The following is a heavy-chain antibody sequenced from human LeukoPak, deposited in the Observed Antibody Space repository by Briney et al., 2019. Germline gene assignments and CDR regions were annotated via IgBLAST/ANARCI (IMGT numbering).Heavy chain of an antibody. CDR2: ISGSGGST. V-gene: IGHV3-23*01. Sequence: GGSLRLSCVASGFTFSSYATSWVRQAPGKGLEWVSAISGSGGSTYYADSVKGRFTISRDNSKNTLYLQMNSLRAEDTAVYYCAREWFGELSRYYYYYMDVWGKGTTVTVSS. CDR3: AREWFGELSRYYYYYMDV. D-gene: IGHD3-10*01. J-gene: IGHJ6*03. CDR1: GFTFSSYA.